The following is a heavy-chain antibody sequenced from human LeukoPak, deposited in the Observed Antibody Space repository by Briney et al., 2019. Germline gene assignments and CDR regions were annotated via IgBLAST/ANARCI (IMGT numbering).Heavy chain of an antibody. D-gene: IGHD3-22*01. V-gene: IGHV1-18*01. J-gene: IGHJ5*02. CDR1: GYTFTSYG. Sequence: ASVNVSCKASGYTFTSYGISWVRQAPGQGLEWMGWISAYNGNTNYAQKLQGRVTMTTDTSTSTAYMELRSLRSDDTAVYYCARDYYYDSSGCWFSNWFDPWGQGTLVTVSS. CDR3: ARDYYYDSSGCWFSNWFDP. CDR2: ISAYNGNT.